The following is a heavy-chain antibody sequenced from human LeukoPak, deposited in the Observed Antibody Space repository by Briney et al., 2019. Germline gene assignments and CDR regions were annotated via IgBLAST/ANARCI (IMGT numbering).Heavy chain of an antibody. V-gene: IGHV3-30-3*01. CDR1: GFTFSSYA. D-gene: IGHD3-22*01. CDR2: ISYDGSNK. J-gene: IGHJ4*02. Sequence: GGSLRLSCAASGFTFSSYAMHWVRQAPGKGLEWVAVISYDGSNKYYADSVKGRFTISRDNSKNTLYLQMNSLRAEDTAVYYCARERNYYDSSGYYSTYWGQGTLVTVSS. CDR3: ARERNYYDSSGYYSTY.